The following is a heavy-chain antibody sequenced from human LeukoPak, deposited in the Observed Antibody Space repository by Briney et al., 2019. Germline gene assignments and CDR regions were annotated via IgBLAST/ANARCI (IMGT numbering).Heavy chain of an antibody. D-gene: IGHD2-15*01. Sequence: PSETLSLTCAVYGGSFSGYYWSWIRQPPGKGLEWIGEINHSGSTNYNPSLKSRVTISVDTSKNQFSLKLSSVTAADTAVYYCARHHRYCSGGSCYSRAKPFDYWGQGTLVTVSS. CDR2: INHSGST. CDR1: GGSFSGYY. J-gene: IGHJ4*02. CDR3: ARHHRYCSGGSCYSRAKPFDY. V-gene: IGHV4-34*01.